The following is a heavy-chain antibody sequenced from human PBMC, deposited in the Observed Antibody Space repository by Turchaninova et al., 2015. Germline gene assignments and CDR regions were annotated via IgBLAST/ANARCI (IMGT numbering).Heavy chain of an antibody. CDR3: ARGLSPRGYSFSKWYFDV. D-gene: IGHD5-18*01. J-gene: IGHJ2*01. V-gene: IGHV4-34*02. CDR2: INHSEST. Sequence: QAQLQQWGAGLLKPSETLSRTCAVYGGSFSAHYWSWIRQPPGNGLEWIGEINHSESTNYNPSLRSRVTISVDTSKNQFSLKLTSVTAADTAVYYWARGLSPRGYSFSKWYFDVWGRGTLVTVSS. CDR1: GGSFSAHY.